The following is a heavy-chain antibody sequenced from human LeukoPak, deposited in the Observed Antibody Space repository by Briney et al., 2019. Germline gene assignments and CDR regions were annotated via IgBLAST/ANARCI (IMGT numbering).Heavy chain of an antibody. D-gene: IGHD1-26*01. CDR2: ISYDGSNK. Sequence: GGSLRLSCAASGFTFSSYGMHWVRQAPGKGLEWVAVISYDGSNKYYADSVKGRFTISRDNSKNTLSLQMNSLRAEDTAVYYCAKDRRYSGSYSPDYWGQGTLVTVSS. J-gene: IGHJ4*02. CDR3: AKDRRYSGSYSPDY. CDR1: GFTFSSYG. V-gene: IGHV3-30*18.